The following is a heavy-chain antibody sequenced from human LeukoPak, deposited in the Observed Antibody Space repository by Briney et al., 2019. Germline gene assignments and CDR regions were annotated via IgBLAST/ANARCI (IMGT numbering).Heavy chain of an antibody. CDR2: IKQDGSET. CDR1: GFTFSSYW. V-gene: IGHV3-7*01. J-gene: IGHJ6*04. CDR3: AELGITMIGGV. Sequence: GGSLRLSCAASGFTFSSYWMSWVRQAPGRGLEWVANIKQDGSETYYVDSVKGRFTISRDNAKNSLYLQMNSLRAEDTAVYYCAELGITMIGGVWGKGTTVTISS. D-gene: IGHD3-10*02.